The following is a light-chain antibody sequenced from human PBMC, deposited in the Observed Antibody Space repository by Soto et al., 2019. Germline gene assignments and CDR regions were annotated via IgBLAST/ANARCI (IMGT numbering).Light chain of an antibody. J-gene: IGLJ2*01. CDR3: SSYTSRSTVV. Sequence: QPASVSGSPGQSITISCSGTSSDVGGYNYVSWYQQHPGKAPKLMIYEVNNRPSGVSNRFSGSKSGNTASLTISGLQAEDEADYYCSSYTSRSTVVFGGGTKLTVL. V-gene: IGLV2-14*01. CDR2: EVN. CDR1: SSDVGGYNY.